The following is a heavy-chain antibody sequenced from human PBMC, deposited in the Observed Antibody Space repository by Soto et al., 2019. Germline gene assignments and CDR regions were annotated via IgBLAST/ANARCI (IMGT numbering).Heavy chain of an antibody. CDR2: IIPILGSA. Sequence: QVQLVQSGAEIKKPGSSVKVSCKASGGTFSNHGISWVRQAPGQGLEWMGGIIPILGSANYAQKFQDRVTMTADKSTSTAYMELSSLRSDDTAVYYCATRKVPIFGVNAPFDPWGQGTLVTVSS. CDR3: ATRKVPIFGVNAPFDP. D-gene: IGHD3-3*01. V-gene: IGHV1-69*06. CDR1: GGTFSNHG. J-gene: IGHJ5*02.